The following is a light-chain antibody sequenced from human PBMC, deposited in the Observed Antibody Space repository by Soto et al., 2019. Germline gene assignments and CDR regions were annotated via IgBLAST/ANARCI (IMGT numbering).Light chain of an antibody. J-gene: IGKJ2*01. CDR2: NAS. CDR3: QQYHTYLYT. CDR1: QSLGGW. V-gene: IGKV1-5*03. Sequence: DIKMTQSPSSLVASVGDRVTITCRASQSLGGWLAWYQQKPGEAPKLLIYNASTLENGVPSRFSGSGSGTEFTLTIRSLQPDDSATYFCQQYHTYLYTFGQGTKLEI.